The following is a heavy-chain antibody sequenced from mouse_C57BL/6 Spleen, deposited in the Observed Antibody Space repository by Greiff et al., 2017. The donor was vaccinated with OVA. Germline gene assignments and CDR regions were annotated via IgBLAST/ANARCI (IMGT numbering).Heavy chain of an antibody. D-gene: IGHD2-3*01. V-gene: IGHV1-26*01. CDR2: INPNNGGT. J-gene: IGHJ1*03. Sequence: EVQLQQSGPELVKPGASVKISCKASGYTFTDYYMNWVKQSHGKSLEWIGDINPNNGGTSYNQKFKGKATLTVDKSSSTAYMELRSLTSEDSAVYYCAKESIYDGYRYWYFDVWGTGTTVTVSS. CDR3: AKESIYDGYRYWYFDV. CDR1: GYTFTDYY.